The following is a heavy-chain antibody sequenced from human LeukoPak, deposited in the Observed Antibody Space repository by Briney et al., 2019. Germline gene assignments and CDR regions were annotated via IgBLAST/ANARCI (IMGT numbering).Heavy chain of an antibody. V-gene: IGHV4-34*01. CDR3: AREGLRGGFFDY. CDR1: GGSFSGYY. CDR2: IYHSGST. J-gene: IGHJ4*02. Sequence: SETLSLTCAVYGGSFSGYYWSWIRQPPGKGLEWIGYIYHSGSTYYNPSLKSRVTISVDRSKNQFSLKLSSVTAADTAVYYCAREGLRGGFFDYWGQGTLVTVSS. D-gene: IGHD5-12*01.